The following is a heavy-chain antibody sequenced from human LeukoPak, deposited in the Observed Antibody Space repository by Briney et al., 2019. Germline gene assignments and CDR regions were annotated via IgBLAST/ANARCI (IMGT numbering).Heavy chain of an antibody. J-gene: IGHJ4*02. CDR1: GFTFSIYA. CDR3: AKDRRIVVVPADLFDY. CDR2: ISGIGGST. Sequence: GSLRLSCAASGFTFSIYAMCCVRQAPGKGLEWFSAISGIGGSTYYADSVKGRFTMSRDNSKNTLYLQMNSLRAEDTAVYYCAKDRRIVVVPADLFDYWGQGTLVTVSS. V-gene: IGHV3-23*01. D-gene: IGHD2-2*01.